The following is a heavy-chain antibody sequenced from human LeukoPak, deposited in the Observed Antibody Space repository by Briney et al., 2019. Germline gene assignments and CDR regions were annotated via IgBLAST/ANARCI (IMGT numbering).Heavy chain of an antibody. J-gene: IGHJ3*02. CDR2: INHSGST. Sequence: PSETLSLTCAVYGGSFSGYYWSWIRQPPGKGLEWTGEINHSGSTNYNPSLKSRVTISVDTSKNQFSLKLSSVTAADTAVYYCARAGYCTGGVCYPDAFDIWGQGTMVTVSS. CDR3: ARAGYCTGGVCYPDAFDI. CDR1: GGSFSGYY. D-gene: IGHD2-8*02. V-gene: IGHV4-34*01.